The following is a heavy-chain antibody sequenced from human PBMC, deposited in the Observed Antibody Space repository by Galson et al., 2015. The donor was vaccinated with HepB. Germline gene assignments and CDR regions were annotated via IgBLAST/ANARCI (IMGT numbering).Heavy chain of an antibody. V-gene: IGHV6-1*01. CDR3: ARGESGASYEYFHNKALDV. CDR2: TYYRSKWFN. Sequence: CAISGDSVSSNSAAWTWIRQSPSRGLEWLRRTYYRSKWFNDYAVSVKSRITVSADTSKNQVSLHPKSVTPGDTAVYYCARGESGASYEYFHNKALDVWGQGTTVTVSS. D-gene: IGHD5-12*01. J-gene: IGHJ6*02. CDR1: GDSVSSNSAA.